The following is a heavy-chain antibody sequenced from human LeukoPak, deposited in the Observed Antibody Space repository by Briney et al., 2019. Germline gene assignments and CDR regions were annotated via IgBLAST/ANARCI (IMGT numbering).Heavy chain of an antibody. Sequence: GASVKVSCKASGYTFTSNYMHWVRQAPGRGLEWMGIINPTGGSTTYAQKFQDRVTMTRDTSTSTFYMEMNSLRSEDMAVYFCARGIAEGGLAPLNWFDPWGQGTLVTVSS. CDR2: INPTGGST. CDR1: GYTFTSNY. D-gene: IGHD6-13*01. CDR3: ARGIAEGGLAPLNWFDP. V-gene: IGHV1-46*01. J-gene: IGHJ5*02.